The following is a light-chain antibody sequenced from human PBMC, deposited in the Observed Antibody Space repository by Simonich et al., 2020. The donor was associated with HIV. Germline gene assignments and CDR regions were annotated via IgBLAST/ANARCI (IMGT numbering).Light chain of an antibody. J-gene: IGLJ3*02. CDR2: EVR. CDR3: SSYAGSNNWV. Sequence: QSALTQPASVSGSPGQSITISCTGTSSDFGGYNYVSWYQHPPGKAPKLMVYEVRKRPPGVPDRFTGSKSGNTASLTVAGLQAEDEADYYCSSYAGSNNWVFGGGTKLTVL. CDR1: SSDFGGYNY. V-gene: IGLV2-8*01.